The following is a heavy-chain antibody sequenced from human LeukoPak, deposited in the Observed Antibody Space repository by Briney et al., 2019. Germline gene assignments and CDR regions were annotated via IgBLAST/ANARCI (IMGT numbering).Heavy chain of an antibody. D-gene: IGHD1-26*01. J-gene: IGHJ4*02. Sequence: ASVKVSCKASGYTFTSYAMHWVRQAPGQRLEWMGWINAGNGNTNYAQKLQGRVTMTTDTSTSTAYMELRSLRSDDTAVYYCARDPSGVIVGATSGDFDYWGQGTLVTVSS. CDR1: GYTFTSYA. CDR2: INAGNGNT. V-gene: IGHV1-3*01. CDR3: ARDPSGVIVGATSGDFDY.